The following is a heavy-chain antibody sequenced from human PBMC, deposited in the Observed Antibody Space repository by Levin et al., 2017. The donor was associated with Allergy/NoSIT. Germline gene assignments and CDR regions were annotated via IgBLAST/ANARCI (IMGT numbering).Heavy chain of an antibody. CDR3: AISGATTVVPLD. CDR2: INRSGST. D-gene: IGHD4-23*01. CDR1: GGSFSGYY. V-gene: IGHV4-34*01. Sequence: KASETLSLTCAVYGGSFSGYYCYWIRQPPGKGLEWIGEINRSGSTNYNPSLKSRVTISIDTSKNQFSLNLSSVTAADTAMYYCAISGATTVVPLDWGQGTLVTVSS. J-gene: IGHJ4*02.